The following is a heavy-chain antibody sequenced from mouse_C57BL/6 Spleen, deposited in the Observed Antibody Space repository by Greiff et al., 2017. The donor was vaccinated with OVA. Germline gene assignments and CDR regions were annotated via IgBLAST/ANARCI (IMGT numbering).Heavy chain of an antibody. CDR2: INPNNGGT. V-gene: IGHV1-18*01. CDR3: ARRYYYSNYDYAMDY. J-gene: IGHJ4*01. Sequence: EVKLVESGPELVKPGASVKIPCKASGYTFTDYNMDWVKQSHGKSLEWIGDINPNNGGTIYNQKFKGKATLTVDKSSSTAYMELRSLTSEDTAVYYCARRYYYSNYDYAMDYWGQGTSVTVSS. CDR1: GYTFTDYN. D-gene: IGHD2-5*01.